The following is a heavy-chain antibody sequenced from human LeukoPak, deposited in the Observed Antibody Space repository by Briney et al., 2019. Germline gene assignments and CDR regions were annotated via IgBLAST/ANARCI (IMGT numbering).Heavy chain of an antibody. J-gene: IGHJ6*02. Sequence: SETLSLTCTVSGGSISSYYWSWIRQHPGKGLEWIGYIYYSGSTYYNPSLKSRVTISVDTSKNQFSLNLSSVTAADTAVYYCARSVPAAIDYYYGMDVWGQGTTVTVSS. D-gene: IGHD2-2*02. V-gene: IGHV4-59*06. CDR2: IYYSGST. CDR3: ARSVPAAIDYYYGMDV. CDR1: GGSISSYY.